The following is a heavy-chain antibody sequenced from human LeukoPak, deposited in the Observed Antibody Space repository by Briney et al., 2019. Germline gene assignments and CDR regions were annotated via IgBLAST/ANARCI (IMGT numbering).Heavy chain of an antibody. CDR1: GFMVSENY. Sequence: GGSRRLSCAASGFMVSENYMSWVRQAPGKGLEWVSTVYSGGLTFYADPVKGRFTISRDNSKNTLYLQMSSLRAEDTAVYYCVRDRWPGLGDFWGQGTTVTVSS. V-gene: IGHV3-66*01. CDR3: VRDRWPGLGDF. CDR2: VYSGGLT. D-gene: IGHD6-19*01. J-gene: IGHJ6*02.